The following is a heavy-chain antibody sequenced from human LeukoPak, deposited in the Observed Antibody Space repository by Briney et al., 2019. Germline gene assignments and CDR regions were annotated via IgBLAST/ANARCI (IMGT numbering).Heavy chain of an antibody. J-gene: IGHJ4*02. CDR3: ARRVYCSSSSCSHFDY. CDR1: GYTFTTYY. Sequence: ASVKVSCKASGYTFTTYYMHWVRQAPGQEGEWMGIINPNGGSTTYAQKIQGRVTMTRDPSTRTVYMELSSLGSEDTAVYFCARRVYCSSSSCSHFDYWGQGTPVTVSS. CDR2: INPNGGST. V-gene: IGHV1-46*01. D-gene: IGHD2-2*01.